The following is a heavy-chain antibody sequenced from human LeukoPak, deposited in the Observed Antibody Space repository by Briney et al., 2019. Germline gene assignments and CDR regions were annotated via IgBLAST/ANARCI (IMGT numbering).Heavy chain of an antibody. CDR2: INAGNGNT. CDR3: ARAELLWFGELLLADY. J-gene: IGHJ4*02. V-gene: IGHV1-3*01. Sequence: ASVKVTCKASGYTFTSYAMHWVRQAPGQRLEWMGWINAGNGNTKYSQKFQGRVTITRDTSASTAYMELSSLRSEDTAVYYCARAELLWFGELLLADYWGQGTLVTVSS. CDR1: GYTFTSYA. D-gene: IGHD3-10*01.